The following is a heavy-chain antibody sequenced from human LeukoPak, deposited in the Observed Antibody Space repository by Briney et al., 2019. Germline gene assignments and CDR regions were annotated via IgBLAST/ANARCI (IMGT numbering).Heavy chain of an antibody. CDR2: ISSSSYI. CDR1: GFTFSSYS. V-gene: IGHV3-21*01. Sequence: PGGSLRLSCAASGFTFSSYSMNWVRQAPGKGLEWVSSISSSSYIYYADSVKGRFTISRDNAKNSLYLQMNSLRAEDTAVCYCARDYYDILTGYSLTASGFDYWGQGTLVTVSS. D-gene: IGHD3-9*01. CDR3: ARDYYDILTGYSLTASGFDY. J-gene: IGHJ4*02.